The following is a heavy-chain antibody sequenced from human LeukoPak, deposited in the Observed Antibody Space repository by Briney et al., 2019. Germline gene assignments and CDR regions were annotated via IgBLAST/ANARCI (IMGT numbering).Heavy chain of an antibody. CDR3: ARVDTVMAYYFDL. J-gene: IGHJ4*02. CDR1: GFTVSTNC. D-gene: IGHD5-18*01. CDR2: IYSGGTT. Sequence: GGSLRLSCAASGFTVSTNCMTWVRQAPGKGLEWVSTIYSGGTTYYADSVMGRFTISRHNSRNTLYLQMNSLRAEDTAVYYCARVDTVMAYYFDLWGRGTLVTVSS. V-gene: IGHV3-53*04.